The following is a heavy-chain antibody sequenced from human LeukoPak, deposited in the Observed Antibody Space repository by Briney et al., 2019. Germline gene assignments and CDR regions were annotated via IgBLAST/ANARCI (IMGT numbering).Heavy chain of an antibody. V-gene: IGHV3-23*01. CDR1: GFTFSSYA. D-gene: IGHD4-11*01. CDR2: ISGSGVTT. CDR3: AKSPTVTTKFDY. Sequence: PGGSLRLSCAASGFTFSSYAMSWVRQAPGKGLEWVSSISGSGVTTYYADSVKGRFTISRDNSKNTLYLQMNSLRAEDTAEYYCAKSPTVTTKFDYWGQGTLVTVSS. J-gene: IGHJ4*02.